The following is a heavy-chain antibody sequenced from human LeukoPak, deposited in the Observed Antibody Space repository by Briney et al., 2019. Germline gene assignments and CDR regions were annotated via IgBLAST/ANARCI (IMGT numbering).Heavy chain of an antibody. CDR2: IYYSGTA. CDR1: GGSISSGGYY. Sequence: PSQTLSLTCTVSGGSISSGGYYWSWVRQHPEQGLEWIGYIYYSGTAYYNPSLNSRVTMSVDTSKNQFSLKLDSVTAADTAVYYCARFSNDHGVKFDYWGQGTLVTVSS. V-gene: IGHV4-31*03. CDR3: ARFSNDHGVKFDY. J-gene: IGHJ4*02. D-gene: IGHD4-17*01.